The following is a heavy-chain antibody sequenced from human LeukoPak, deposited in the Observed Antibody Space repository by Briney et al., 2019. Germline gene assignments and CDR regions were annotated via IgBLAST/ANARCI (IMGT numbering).Heavy chain of an antibody. D-gene: IGHD2/OR15-2a*01. CDR3: AREGPRGNSQFDY. J-gene: IGHJ4*02. CDR2: ISVSGGNT. V-gene: IGHV3-23*01. Sequence: PGGSLRLSCAASGFTFSSYAMSWVRQAPGKGLEWVSSISVSGGNTYYADSVRGRFAISRGNSKNTLYLQMNSLRAEDTAVYYCAREGPRGNSQFDYWGQGTLVTVSS. CDR1: GFTFSSYA.